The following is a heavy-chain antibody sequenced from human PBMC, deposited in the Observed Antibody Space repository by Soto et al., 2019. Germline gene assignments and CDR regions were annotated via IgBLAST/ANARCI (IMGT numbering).Heavy chain of an antibody. Sequence: RQSQRQGLEWMGWISAYNGNTNYAQKLQGRVTMTTDTSTSTAYTELSSLRSEDTAVYFCARESLCTNGVCMDYWGQGLLVTVSS. CDR2: ISAYNGNT. J-gene: IGHJ4*02. V-gene: IGHV1-18*01. D-gene: IGHD2-8*01. CDR3: ARESLCTNGVCMDY.